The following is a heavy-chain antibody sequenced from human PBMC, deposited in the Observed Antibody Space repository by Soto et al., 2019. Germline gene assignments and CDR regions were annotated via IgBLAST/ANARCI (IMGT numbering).Heavy chain of an antibody. D-gene: IGHD6-19*01. V-gene: IGHV5-51*01. CDR3: ARPTGYSSGWYADH. CDR2: IYPADSDT. J-gene: IGHJ4*02. CDR1: GYSFANYW. Sequence: LGESLKISCKTSGYSFANYWIGWVRQVPGKGLEWLGNIYPADSDTRYSPSFQGQVTISTDKSMSTAYLQWSNLKPSDTAMYFCARPTGYSSGWYADHWGQGTLVTSPQ.